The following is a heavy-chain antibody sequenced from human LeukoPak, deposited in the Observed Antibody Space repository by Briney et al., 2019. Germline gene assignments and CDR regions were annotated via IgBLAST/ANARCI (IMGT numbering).Heavy chain of an antibody. CDR1: GYPFTGYY. J-gene: IGHJ4*02. Sequence: ASVKVSCKASGYPFTGYYLHWVRQAPGQGLEWMGWINPNSGFTNYAQKFQGRVTMTRDTSISTAYMELSRLRSDDTAVYYCARDIAAAAPGGYWGQGTLVTVSS. V-gene: IGHV1-2*02. CDR2: INPNSGFT. D-gene: IGHD6-13*01. CDR3: ARDIAAAAPGGY.